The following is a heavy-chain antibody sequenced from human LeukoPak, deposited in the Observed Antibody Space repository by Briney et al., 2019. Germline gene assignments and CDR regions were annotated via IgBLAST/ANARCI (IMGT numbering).Heavy chain of an antibody. Sequence: ASVKVSCKASGYTFTGYYMHWVRQAPGQGLEWMGWINPNSGGTNYAQKFQGRVTMTRDTSISTAYMELSRLRSDDTAVYYCAREGRKWELHPIDYWGQGILVTVSS. V-gene: IGHV1-2*02. CDR3: AREGRKWELHPIDY. J-gene: IGHJ4*02. D-gene: IGHD1-26*01. CDR2: INPNSGGT. CDR1: GYTFTGYY.